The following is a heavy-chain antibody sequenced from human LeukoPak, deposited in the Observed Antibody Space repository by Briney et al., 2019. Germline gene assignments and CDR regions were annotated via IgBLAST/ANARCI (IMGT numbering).Heavy chain of an antibody. V-gene: IGHV3-23*01. Sequence: GGSLRLSCAASGFTFSSYAMSWVRQAPGKGLEWVSAISGSGGSTYYADSVKGRFTISRDYSKNTLYLQMNSLRAEDTAVYYCAKDRWLVTFYYYGMDVWGQGTTVTVSS. CDR1: GFTFSSYA. CDR3: AKDRWLVTFYYYGMDV. J-gene: IGHJ6*02. CDR2: ISGSGGST. D-gene: IGHD2-21*02.